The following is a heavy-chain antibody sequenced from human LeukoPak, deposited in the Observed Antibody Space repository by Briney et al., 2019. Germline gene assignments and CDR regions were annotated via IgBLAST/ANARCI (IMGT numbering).Heavy chain of an antibody. CDR1: GGSISSGSYY. CDR3: VRGGGSEVCDY. V-gene: IGHV4-39*07. CDR2: IYHTGNT. J-gene: IGHJ4*02. Sequence: SDTLSLTCTVSGGSISSGSYYWSWIRQPPGKGLEWIGEIYHTGNTNYSPSLKGRVTISADKSKNQFSLNVTSVTAADTAVYYCVRGGGSEVCDYWGQGTLVTVSS. D-gene: IGHD5-12*01.